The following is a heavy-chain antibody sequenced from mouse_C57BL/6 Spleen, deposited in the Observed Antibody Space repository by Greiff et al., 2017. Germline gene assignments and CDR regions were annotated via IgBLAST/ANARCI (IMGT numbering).Heavy chain of an antibody. J-gene: IGHJ2*01. D-gene: IGHD1-1*01. CDR1: GFTFSDNG. Sequence: EVKLVESGGGLVKPGGSLKLSCAASGFTFSDNGMHWVRQAPEKGLEWVAYISSGSSTIYYADTVTGRFPISRDNAKNTLFLQMTSLRSEDTAMYYCARQGYYGSSFDYWGQGTTLSVSS. V-gene: IGHV5-17*01. CDR2: ISSGSSTI. CDR3: ARQGYYGSSFDY.